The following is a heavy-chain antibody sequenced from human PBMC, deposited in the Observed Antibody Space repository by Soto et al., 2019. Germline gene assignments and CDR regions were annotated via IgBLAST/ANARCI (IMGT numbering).Heavy chain of an antibody. CDR1: GYTFTSYY. CDR3: ARDEPNYDFWRRGLDV. CDR2: INPSGGST. D-gene: IGHD3-3*01. J-gene: IGHJ6*02. Sequence: ASVKVSCKASGYTFTSYYMHWVRQAPGQGLEWMGIINPSGGSTSYAQKFQGRVTMTRDTSTSTVYMELSSLRSEDTAVYYCARDEPNYDFWRRGLDVWGQGTTVTVSS. V-gene: IGHV1-46*01.